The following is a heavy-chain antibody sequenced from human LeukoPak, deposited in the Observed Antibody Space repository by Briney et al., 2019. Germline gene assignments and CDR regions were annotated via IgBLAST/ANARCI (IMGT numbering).Heavy chain of an antibody. D-gene: IGHD3-22*01. CDR1: GGSISSGDYY. CDR3: ARVPAYYYDSSGYTNAFDI. Sequence: SQTLSLTCTVSGGSISSGDYYWSWIRQPPGKGLEWIGYIYYSGSTYYNPSLKSRVTISVDTSKNQFSLKLSSVTAADTAVYYCARVPAYYYDSSGYTNAFDIRGQGTMVTVSS. CDR2: IYYSGST. J-gene: IGHJ3*02. V-gene: IGHV4-30-4*01.